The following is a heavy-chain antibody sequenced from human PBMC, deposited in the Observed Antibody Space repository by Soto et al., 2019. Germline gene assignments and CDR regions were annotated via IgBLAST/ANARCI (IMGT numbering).Heavy chain of an antibody. CDR2: IYYSGST. CDR1: GGSLSSYY. Sequence: PSETLSLTCVVSGGSLSSYYWSWIRQPPGKGLEWIGYIYYSGSTNYNPSLKSRVTISVDTSKNQFSLKLSSVTAADTAVYYCARDREYYYDSSGYNHWCDPWGQGTLVTVS. CDR3: ARDREYYYDSSGYNHWCDP. D-gene: IGHD3-22*01. V-gene: IGHV4-59*01. J-gene: IGHJ5*02.